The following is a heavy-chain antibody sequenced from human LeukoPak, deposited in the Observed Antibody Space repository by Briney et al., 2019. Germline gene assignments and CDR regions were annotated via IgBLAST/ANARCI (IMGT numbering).Heavy chain of an antibody. CDR1: GFTFSSYA. CDR2: VSGNGGIT. Sequence: GGSLRLSCAASGFTFSSYAMSWVRQAPGKGLEWVSTVSGNGGITYYADSMKGRFTISRDNSKNTLFLQMNSLRGEDTAVYYCAKGALWELLFYWGQGTLVTVSS. V-gene: IGHV3-23*01. D-gene: IGHD1-26*01. J-gene: IGHJ1*01. CDR3: AKGALWELLFY.